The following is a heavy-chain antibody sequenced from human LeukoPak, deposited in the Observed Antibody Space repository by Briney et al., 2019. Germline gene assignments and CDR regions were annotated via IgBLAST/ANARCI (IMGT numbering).Heavy chain of an antibody. D-gene: IGHD1-7*01. CDR1: GGSFSGYY. Sequence: NPSETLSLTCAVYGGSFSGYYWSWIRQPPGKGLEWIGEINYSGSTNYNPSLKSRVTISVDTSKNQFSLKLSSVTAADTAVYYCARGWNYVPIWGQGTLVTVSS. CDR2: INYSGST. V-gene: IGHV4-34*01. J-gene: IGHJ4*02. CDR3: ARGWNYVPI.